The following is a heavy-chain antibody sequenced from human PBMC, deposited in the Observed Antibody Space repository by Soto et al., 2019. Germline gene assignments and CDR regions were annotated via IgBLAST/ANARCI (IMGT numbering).Heavy chain of an antibody. D-gene: IGHD2-15*01. Sequence: GGSLRLSCAASGFTFSDYYMSWIRQAPGKGLEWVSYISSSGSTKYYADFVRGRITTSNNNTNTSLYLQMNSLRAEDAAVYYCASCSGGSKGLPYYYYGMDVWGQGTTVTVSS. J-gene: IGHJ6*02. V-gene: IGHV3-11*01. CDR3: ASCSGGSKGLPYYYYGMDV. CDR1: GFTFSDYY. CDR2: ISSSGSTK.